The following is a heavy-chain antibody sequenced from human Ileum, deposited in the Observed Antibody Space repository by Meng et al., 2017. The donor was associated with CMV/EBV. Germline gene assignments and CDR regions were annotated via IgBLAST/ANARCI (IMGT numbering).Heavy chain of an antibody. CDR2: FNHYGST. Sequence: QVQLEEWGAGLLKPSETLSLTCAVYGGSFSGYYWSGIRQVPGKGLEWIGEFNHYGSTNYNPSLKSRVTISVDTSKNQFSLNLSSVTAADTAVYYCASGKSSLEYWGQGTLVTVSS. CDR1: GGSFSGYY. CDR3: ASGKSSLEY. J-gene: IGHJ4*02. D-gene: IGHD2-15*01. V-gene: IGHV4-34*01.